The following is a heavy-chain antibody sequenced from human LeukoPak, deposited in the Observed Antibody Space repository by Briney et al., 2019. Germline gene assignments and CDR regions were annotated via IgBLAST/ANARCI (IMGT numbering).Heavy chain of an antibody. V-gene: IGHV3-30*03. J-gene: IGHJ4*02. Sequence: GSLRLSCAASGFTFSSYGMHWVRQAPGKGLEWVAVISYDGTNKYYADSVKGRFTISRDNSKYTLYLQINSLRAEDTAVYYCARDWILAAQPINFFDYWGQGTLVTVSS. CDR3: ARDWILAAQPINFFDY. CDR2: ISYDGTNK. CDR1: GFTFSSYG. D-gene: IGHD5-18*01.